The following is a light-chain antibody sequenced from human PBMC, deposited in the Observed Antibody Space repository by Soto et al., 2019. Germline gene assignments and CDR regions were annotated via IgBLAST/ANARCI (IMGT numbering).Light chain of an antibody. V-gene: IGKV1-33*01. J-gene: IGKJ4*01. CDR3: QQYNSMLS. Sequence: DIQMTQSPSSLSASEGDRVTITCQSSHDVSRNLNWFQQKPGEAPQLLIYDASNLEGGVPSRFSGRGSGTDFTPTIRSLQPEDVATYYCQQYNSMLSFGGGTEVEIK. CDR1: HDVSRN. CDR2: DAS.